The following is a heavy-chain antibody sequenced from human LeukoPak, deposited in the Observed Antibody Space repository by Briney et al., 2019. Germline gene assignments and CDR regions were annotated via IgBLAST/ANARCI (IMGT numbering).Heavy chain of an antibody. CDR2: ISGSGGST. Sequence: GGSPRLSCAASGFTFSSYAMSWVRQAPGKGLEWVSVISGSGGSTYYVDSVKGRFTISRDNSKNTLYLQMNSLRAEDTAVYYCVKRYIGNYYFDYWGQGTLVTVSS. J-gene: IGHJ4*02. CDR3: VKRYIGNYYFDY. CDR1: GFTFSSYA. V-gene: IGHV3-23*01. D-gene: IGHD3-16*02.